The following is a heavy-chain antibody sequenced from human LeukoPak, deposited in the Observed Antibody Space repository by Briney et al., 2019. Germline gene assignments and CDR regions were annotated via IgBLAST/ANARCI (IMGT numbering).Heavy chain of an antibody. J-gene: IGHJ6*03. D-gene: IGHD5-18*01. CDR3: ARVIEGGYGYGSYYYYMDV. Sequence: PSDTLSLTCTASGHSISSYYWSWIRQPPGKGLEWIGFIYYSGSTNYNPSLKSRVTISVDTSKNQFSLKLSSVTAADTAVYYCARVIEGGYGYGSYYYYMDVWGKGTTVTISS. V-gene: IGHV4-59*07. CDR2: IYYSGST. CDR1: GHSISSYY.